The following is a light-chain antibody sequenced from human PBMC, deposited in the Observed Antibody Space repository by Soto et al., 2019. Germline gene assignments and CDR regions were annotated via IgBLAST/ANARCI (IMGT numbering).Light chain of an antibody. Sequence: QSALTQPRSVSGSPGQSVTISCTGTSGDVGAYDRVSWYQHHPTKAPKLIIYDVTNRPSGVPYRFSGSKSGSTASLTISGLQAEDEADYYCCSHAGGFSWVFGGGTQLTVL. CDR3: CSHAGGFSWV. V-gene: IGLV2-11*01. CDR1: SGDVGAYDR. CDR2: DVT. J-gene: IGLJ3*02.